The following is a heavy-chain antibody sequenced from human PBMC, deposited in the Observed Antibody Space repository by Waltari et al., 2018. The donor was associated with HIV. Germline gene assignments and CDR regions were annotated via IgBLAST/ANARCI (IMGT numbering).Heavy chain of an antibody. Sequence: QMQLVQSGPEVKKPGTSVKVSCKASGFTFTSSAVQWVRQARGQRLEWIGWIVVGSGNTNYAQKFQERVTITRDMSTSTAYMELSSLRSEDTAVYYCAAEKSNYINWFDPWGQGTLVTVSS. CDR3: AAEKSNYINWFDP. D-gene: IGHD4-4*01. V-gene: IGHV1-58*01. CDR1: GFTFTSSA. CDR2: IVVGSGNT. J-gene: IGHJ5*02.